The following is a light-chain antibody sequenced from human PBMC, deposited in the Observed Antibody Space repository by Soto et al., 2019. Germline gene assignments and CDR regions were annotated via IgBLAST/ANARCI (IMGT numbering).Light chain of an antibody. Sequence: QSALTQPASVSGSPGQSITISCTGTSGDVGNFNLVSWYQQHPGKAPNLIISEVSKRPSGVSNRFSCSKSGNTASLTISGLQPEDAADYYCCSYAGGSIYVLFGGGTKLTVL. V-gene: IGLV2-23*02. CDR3: CSYAGGSIYVL. CDR2: EVS. CDR1: SGDVGNFNL. J-gene: IGLJ2*01.